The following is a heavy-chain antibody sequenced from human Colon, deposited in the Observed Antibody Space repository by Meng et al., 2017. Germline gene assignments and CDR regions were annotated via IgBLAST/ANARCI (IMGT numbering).Heavy chain of an antibody. J-gene: IGHJ4*02. CDR2: FFHTGRT. CDR3: ARHISILGQRGFDY. D-gene: IGHD3/OR15-3a*01. V-gene: IGHV4-4*02. CDR1: GGSISSNW. Sequence: VQLQESGPRLVKPSGTLSLPCSVSGGSISSNWWSWVRQPPGKGLEWIGEFFHTGRTNYDPSLKSRVTISVDKSNNQFSLKLTSVTAADTAVYYCARHISILGQRGFDYWGQGTLVTVSS.